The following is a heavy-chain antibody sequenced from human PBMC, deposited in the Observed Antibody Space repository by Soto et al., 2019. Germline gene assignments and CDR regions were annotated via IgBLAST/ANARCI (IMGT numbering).Heavy chain of an antibody. CDR2: ISGSGGTT. Sequence: GSLRLSCAASGFTFSSYAMSWVRQAPGKGLEWVSAISGSGGTTYYADSVKGRFTISRDNSKNTVYLQMNSLRAEDTAVYYCAKDYYDFWSGSLGAFDMWGQGTMVTVSS. V-gene: IGHV3-23*01. CDR3: AKDYYDFWSGSLGAFDM. J-gene: IGHJ3*02. CDR1: GFTFSSYA. D-gene: IGHD3-3*01.